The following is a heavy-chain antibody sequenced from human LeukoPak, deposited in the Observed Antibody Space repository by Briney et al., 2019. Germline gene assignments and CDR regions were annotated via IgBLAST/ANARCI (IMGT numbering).Heavy chain of an antibody. Sequence: GGSLRLSCAASGFTFNSYAMSWVRQAPEKGLEWVATVSGSGGGTYYADSVKGRFTISRDDSKNTLYLQMNSLRAEDTAVYYCAKDLGRYRNNYFDYWGQGTLVTVSS. J-gene: IGHJ4*02. CDR1: GFTFNSYA. CDR3: AKDLGRYRNNYFDY. D-gene: IGHD1-26*01. CDR2: VSGSGGGT. V-gene: IGHV3-23*01.